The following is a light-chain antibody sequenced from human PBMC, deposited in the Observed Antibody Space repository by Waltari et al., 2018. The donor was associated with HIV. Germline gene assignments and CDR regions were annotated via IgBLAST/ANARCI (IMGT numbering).Light chain of an antibody. CDR1: QTVNSNY. CDR3: QQYDSSPLT. Sequence: DIVLTQSPGTLSLSPGKRATLSCRASQTVNSNYLAWDQQRPGQAPRLLIYGASSRATGIPDRFSGSGSGTDFTLTINRLEPEDFAVYYCQQYDSSPLTFGGGTRVEIK. J-gene: IGKJ4*01. CDR2: GAS. V-gene: IGKV3-20*01.